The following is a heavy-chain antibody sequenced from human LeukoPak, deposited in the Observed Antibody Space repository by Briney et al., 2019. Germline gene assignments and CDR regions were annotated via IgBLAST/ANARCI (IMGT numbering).Heavy chain of an antibody. D-gene: IGHD2-21*01. CDR2: IYYRGNT. CDR3: AKTHCGGGSCDKFDS. Sequence: PSETLSLTCTVSGGSFTDYYWGWIRQPPGKGLERIGSIYYRGNTFYNPSLRNRVSISIDTSKNQFSLRLNSVTAADTAVYYCAKTHCGGGSCDKFDSWGQGILVTVSS. V-gene: IGHV4-39*07. J-gene: IGHJ5*01. CDR1: GGSFTDYY.